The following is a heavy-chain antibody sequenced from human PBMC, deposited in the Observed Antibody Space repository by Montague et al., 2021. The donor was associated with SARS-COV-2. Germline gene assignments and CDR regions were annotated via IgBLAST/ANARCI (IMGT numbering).Heavy chain of an antibody. Sequence: TLSLTCTVSGVSISSGTYYWSWIRPPAGKGLEWIGRVYTSGSTNYNPSLESRATLSVDTSKNQFSLKLRSVTAADTAVYFCATRGLSGESWCDPWGQGTLVAVSS. CDR2: VYTSGST. CDR3: ATRGLSGESWCDP. D-gene: IGHD7-27*01. CDR1: GVSISSGTYY. V-gene: IGHV4-61*02. J-gene: IGHJ5*02.